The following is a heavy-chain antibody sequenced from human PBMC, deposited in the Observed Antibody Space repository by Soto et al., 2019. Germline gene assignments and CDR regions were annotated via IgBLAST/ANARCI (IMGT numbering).Heavy chain of an antibody. D-gene: IGHD6-19*01. CDR2: ISHSGST. J-gene: IGHJ4*02. V-gene: IGHV4-59*11. CDR1: VGSLSRHC. CDR3: ARGGYISGWAESYYFAD. Sequence: TRPRSCTVSVGSLSRHCKTWIRQPPGKGLEWIGYISHSGSTNYNPSLKSRCTISVDTSKNQSSLKLSSVTAADTAVYYCARGGYISGWAESYYFADWAQ.